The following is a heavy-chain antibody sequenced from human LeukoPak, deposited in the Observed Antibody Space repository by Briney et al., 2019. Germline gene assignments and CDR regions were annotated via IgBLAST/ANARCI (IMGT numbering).Heavy chain of an antibody. V-gene: IGHV1-2*02. CDR1: GYTFSNYY. J-gene: IGHJ1*01. Sequence: ASVKVSCKASGYTFSNYYMHWVRQAPGQGLEWMGWINPSSGGTKYAQKFQGRVTMTRDTSISTAYMELSWLTSDDTAVYYCARVYDSSEVAAFHYWGQGTLATVPS. CDR3: ARVYDSSEVAAFHY. D-gene: IGHD3-22*01. CDR2: INPSSGGT.